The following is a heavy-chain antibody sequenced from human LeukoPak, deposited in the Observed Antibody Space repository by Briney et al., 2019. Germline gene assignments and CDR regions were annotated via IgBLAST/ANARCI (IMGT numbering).Heavy chain of an antibody. CDR1: GFTFSSYW. CDR2: INSDGSST. V-gene: IGHV3-74*01. CDR3: AREADYDSSGYPLDY. J-gene: IGHJ4*02. Sequence: SGGSLRLSCAASGFTFSSYWMHWVRQAPGKGLVWVSRINSDGSSTSYADSVKGRFTISRDNAKNTLYLQMNSLRAEDTAVYYCAREADYDSSGYPLDYWGRGTLVTVSS. D-gene: IGHD3-22*01.